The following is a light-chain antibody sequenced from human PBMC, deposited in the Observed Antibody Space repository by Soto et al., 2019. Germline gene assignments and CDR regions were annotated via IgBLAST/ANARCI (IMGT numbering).Light chain of an antibody. V-gene: IGKV3-20*01. Sequence: EIVLTQSPGTLSLSPGERATLSCRASQSVSSSYLAWYQQKPGQAPRLLIYVASSRATGIPDRFSGSGSGTDFTLTISRLEPEDFVVYYCQQYGSPPLTFGPGTKVDIK. J-gene: IGKJ3*01. CDR3: QQYGSPPLT. CDR1: QSVSSSY. CDR2: VAS.